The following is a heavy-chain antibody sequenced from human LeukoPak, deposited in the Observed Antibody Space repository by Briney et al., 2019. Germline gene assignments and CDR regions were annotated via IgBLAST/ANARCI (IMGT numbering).Heavy chain of an antibody. V-gene: IGHV1-69*04. Sequence: SVKVSCKASGGTLSSYAISWVRQAPGQGLEWMGRIIPILGIANYAQKFQGRVTITADKSTSTAYMELSSLRSEDTAVYYRARASSSLYYYGMDVWGQGTTVTVSS. J-gene: IGHJ6*02. D-gene: IGHD6-6*01. CDR2: IIPILGIA. CDR3: ARASSSLYYYGMDV. CDR1: GGTLSSYA.